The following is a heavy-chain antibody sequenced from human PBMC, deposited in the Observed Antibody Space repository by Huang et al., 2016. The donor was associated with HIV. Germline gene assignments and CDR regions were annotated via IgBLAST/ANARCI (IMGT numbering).Heavy chain of an antibody. J-gene: IGHJ4*02. CDR3: VRDPRIQSWLNYFDY. CDR2: MNSDGSSS. V-gene: IGHV3-74*01. Sequence: FTFSSYWMHWVRQAPGKGLVWVSRMNSDGSSSGYADSVKGRFTISRDNAKNTLYLQMNSLRAEDTAVYYCVRDPRIQSWLNYFDYWGQGTLVSVSS. D-gene: IGHD3-22*01. CDR1: FTFSSYW.